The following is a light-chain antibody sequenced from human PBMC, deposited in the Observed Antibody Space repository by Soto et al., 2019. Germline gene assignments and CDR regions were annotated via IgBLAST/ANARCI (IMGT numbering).Light chain of an antibody. Sequence: QAVVTQEPSLPVSPGGTVTLTCGSSTGAVTSGHYPYWFQQKPGQAPRTLLYDTSNKHSWTPARFSGSLLGGKAALTLSGAQPEDEAEYYCLLSYSGAQDVVFGGGTKLTVL. CDR2: DTS. CDR3: LLSYSGAQDVV. CDR1: TGAVTSGHY. J-gene: IGLJ2*01. V-gene: IGLV7-46*01.